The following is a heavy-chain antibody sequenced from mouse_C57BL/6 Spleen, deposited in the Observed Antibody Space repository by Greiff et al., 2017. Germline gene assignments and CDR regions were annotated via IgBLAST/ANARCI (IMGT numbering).Heavy chain of an antibody. CDR3: ARHYYYGRPYAMDY. V-gene: IGHV5-17*01. CDR2: ISSGSSTI. J-gene: IGHJ4*01. CDR1: GFTFSDYG. D-gene: IGHD1-1*01. Sequence: EVKLVESGGGLVKPGGSLKLSCAASGFTFSDYGMHWVRQAPEKGLEWVAYISSGSSTIYYADTVKGRFTISRDNAKNTLFLQMTSLRSEDTAMYYCARHYYYGRPYAMDYWGQGTSVTVSS.